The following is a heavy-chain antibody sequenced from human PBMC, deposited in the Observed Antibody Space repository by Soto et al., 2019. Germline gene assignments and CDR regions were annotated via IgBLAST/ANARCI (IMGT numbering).Heavy chain of an antibody. Sequence: QVQLQQWGAGLLKPSETLSLTCAVYGGSFSGYYWSWIRQPPGKGLEWIGEINHSGSTNYNPSLKSRVTISVDTSKNQFSLKLSSVTAADTAVYYCASLIPPNYGDYFGGAFDIWGQGTMVTVSS. V-gene: IGHV4-34*01. CDR2: INHSGST. D-gene: IGHD4-17*01. CDR1: GGSFSGYY. CDR3: ASLIPPNYGDYFGGAFDI. J-gene: IGHJ3*02.